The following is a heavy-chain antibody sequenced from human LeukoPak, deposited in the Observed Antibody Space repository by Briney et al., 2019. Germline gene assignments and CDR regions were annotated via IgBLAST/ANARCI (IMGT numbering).Heavy chain of an antibody. CDR1: AFTFSNYE. J-gene: IGHJ4*02. Sequence: GWSLRLSCAASAFTFSNYEMDCVRQAPGPPLEWVSAISGSGGSTYYADSVKGRFTVSRDNSENTLFLQMNSLRAEDTAVYYCTRESRPFCPFAYWGQGVLVTVSS. CDR2: ISGSGGST. V-gene: IGHV3-23*01. D-gene: IGHD2-2*01. CDR3: TRESRPFCPFAY.